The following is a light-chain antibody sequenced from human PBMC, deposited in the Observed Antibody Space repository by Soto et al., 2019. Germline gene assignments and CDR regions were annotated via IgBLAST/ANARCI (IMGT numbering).Light chain of an antibody. CDR2: GAS. Sequence: DIQMTQSPSSLSASVGDRVTITCQASQDISSYLNWYQQKPGKAPKPLIYGASNLETGVPPRFSGSGSGTDFTFTISSLQPEDSAQYYCQHYDNLPRLTFGGGTMVEIK. CDR1: QDISSY. V-gene: IGKV1-33*01. J-gene: IGKJ4*01. CDR3: QHYDNLPRLT.